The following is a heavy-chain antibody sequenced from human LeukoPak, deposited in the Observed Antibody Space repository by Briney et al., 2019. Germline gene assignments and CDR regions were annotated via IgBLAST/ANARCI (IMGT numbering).Heavy chain of an antibody. CDR2: IQYSGST. CDR3: ARLVWLGESPGSWFDS. Sequence: SETLSLTCSVSGGSLTSHFWSWIRQPPGKGLEWIGYIQYSGSTNYNPSLKSRVTISPDTSNNQLFLKLNSVTAADTAVYYCARLVWLGESPGSWFDSWGQGTLVTVSS. V-gene: IGHV4-59*11. J-gene: IGHJ5*01. D-gene: IGHD3-10*01. CDR1: GGSLTSHF.